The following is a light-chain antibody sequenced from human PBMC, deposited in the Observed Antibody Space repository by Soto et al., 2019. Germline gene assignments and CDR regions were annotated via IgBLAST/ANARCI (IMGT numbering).Light chain of an antibody. V-gene: IGKV3-20*01. CDR1: QSVSSSY. Sequence: IVLTQSPGTLSLSPGERATLSCRASQSVSSSYLAWYRQKPGQAPRLLIYGASSRATGIPDRFSGSGSGTDFTLTISRLEPEDFAVYYCQQYGSSPLTCGGGTKVEIK. CDR2: GAS. CDR3: QQYGSSPLT. J-gene: IGKJ4*01.